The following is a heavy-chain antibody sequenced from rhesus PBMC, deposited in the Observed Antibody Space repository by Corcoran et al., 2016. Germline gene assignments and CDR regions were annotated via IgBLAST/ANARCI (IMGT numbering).Heavy chain of an antibody. J-gene: IGHJ4*01. Sequence: QVQLQESGPGLVKPSETLSLTCAVSGGSISDDYYWSWIRQPPGKGLEWIGYIYGSGAGTNYNPSLKNRVTISIDTSKNQFSLKLSSVTAADTAVYYCARDGSMNTVTTPYDYWGQGVLVTVSS. D-gene: IGHD4-23*01. CDR1: GGSISDDYY. CDR3: ARDGSMNTVTTPYDY. CDR2: IYGSGAGT. V-gene: IGHV4-106*01.